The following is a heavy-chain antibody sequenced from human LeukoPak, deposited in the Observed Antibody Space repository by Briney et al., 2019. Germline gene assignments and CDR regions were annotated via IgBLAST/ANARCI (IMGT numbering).Heavy chain of an antibody. CDR3: ARHGLRAVSSFEY. V-gene: IGHV4-59*08. J-gene: IGHJ4*02. CDR2: IYYSGTT. D-gene: IGHD6-6*01. Sequence: SETLSLTCTVSGGSISSYYWSWIRQPPGQGLEWNGYIYYSGTTNYNPSLKSRVTISVDTSKNQFSLKLSSVTAADTAVYYCARHGLRAVSSFEYWGQGTLVTVSS. CDR1: GGSISSYY.